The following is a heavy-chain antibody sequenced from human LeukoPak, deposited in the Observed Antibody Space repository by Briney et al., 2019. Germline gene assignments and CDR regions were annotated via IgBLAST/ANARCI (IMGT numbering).Heavy chain of an antibody. Sequence: PSETLSLTCTVSGGSISSGGYYWSWIRQHPGKGLEWIGYIYYSGSTYYNPSLKSRVTISVDTSKNQFSLKLNSVTAADTAVYYCARESRYYYVSSGDDAEYWFDPWGQGTLVTVSS. CDR3: ARESRYYYVSSGDDAEYWFDP. J-gene: IGHJ5*02. CDR1: GGSISSGGYY. V-gene: IGHV4-31*03. D-gene: IGHD3-22*01. CDR2: IYYSGST.